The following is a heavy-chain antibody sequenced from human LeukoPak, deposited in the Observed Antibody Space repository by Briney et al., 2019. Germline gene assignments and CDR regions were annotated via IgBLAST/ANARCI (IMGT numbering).Heavy chain of an antibody. J-gene: IGHJ4*02. CDR3: ARMLAVAGIVGGDYFDS. V-gene: IGHV3-66*01. CDR1: EFTVSSHY. Sequence: PGGPLRLSCAASEFTVSSHYMSWVRQAPGKGLEWVSVLYSDGSTYYADSVKDRFTISRDNSKNTLYLQMNSLRAEDTAVYYCARMLAVAGIVGGDYFDSWGQGTLVTVSS. D-gene: IGHD6-19*01. CDR2: LYSDGST.